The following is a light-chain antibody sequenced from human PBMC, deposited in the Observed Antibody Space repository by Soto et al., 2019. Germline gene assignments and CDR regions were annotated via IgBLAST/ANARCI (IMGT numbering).Light chain of an antibody. CDR3: SSYTSTSNVI. V-gene: IGLV2-14*03. CDR2: DVT. J-gene: IGLJ2*01. Sequence: QSALTQPASVSGSPGQSITISCTGTYNDIGSYAYVAWYQQQPGNAPRLMIYDVTNRPSGTSHRFSGSRSGNTASLTISGLRAEDEDTYFCSSYTSTSNVIFGGGTKVTVL. CDR1: YNDIGSYAY.